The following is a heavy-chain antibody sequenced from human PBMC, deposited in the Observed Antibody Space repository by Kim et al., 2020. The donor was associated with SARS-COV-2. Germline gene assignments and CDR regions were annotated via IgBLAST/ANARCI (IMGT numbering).Heavy chain of an antibody. V-gene: IGHV3-21*01. CDR1: GFTFSSYS. CDR3: ARAGRITRIVVVEGGAFDI. CDR2: ISSSSSYI. Sequence: GGSLRLSCAASGFTFSSYSMNWVRQAPGKGLEWVSSISSSSSYIYYADTVKGRFTISRDNAKNSLYLQMNSLRAEDTAVYYCARAGRITRIVVVEGGAFDIWGQGTMVPVSS. D-gene: IGHD3-22*01. J-gene: IGHJ3*02.